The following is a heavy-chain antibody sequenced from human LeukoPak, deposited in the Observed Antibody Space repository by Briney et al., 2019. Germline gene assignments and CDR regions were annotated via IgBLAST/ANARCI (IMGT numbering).Heavy chain of an antibody. CDR3: ARDATPSYSSSWKDDTHY. CDR2: SNSDGSST. CDR1: GFTFSSYW. D-gene: IGHD6-13*01. V-gene: IGHV3-74*01. Sequence: GGSLRLSCAASGFTFSSYWMHWVRQAPGKGLVWVSRSNSDGSSTSYADSVKGRFTISRDNDKKTLYLQMNSLRAEDTAVYYCARDATPSYSSSWKDDTHYWGQGILVTVSS. J-gene: IGHJ4*02.